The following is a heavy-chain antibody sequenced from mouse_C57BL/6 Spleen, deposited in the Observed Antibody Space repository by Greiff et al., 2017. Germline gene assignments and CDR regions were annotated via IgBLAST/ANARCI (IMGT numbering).Heavy chain of an antibody. CDR2: INPSTGGT. Sequence: EVQVVESGPELVKPGASVKISCKASGYSFTGYYMNWVKQSPEKSLEWIGEINPSTGGTTYNQKFKAKATLTVDKSSSTAYMQLKSLTSEDSAVYYCARKEDSSGFAWFAYWGQGTLVTVSA. CDR3: ARKEDSSGFAWFAY. D-gene: IGHD3-2*02. J-gene: IGHJ3*01. V-gene: IGHV1-42*01. CDR1: GYSFTGYY.